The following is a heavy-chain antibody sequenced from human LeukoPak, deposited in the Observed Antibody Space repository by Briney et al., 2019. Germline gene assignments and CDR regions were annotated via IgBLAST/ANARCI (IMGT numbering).Heavy chain of an antibody. CDR2: ISSSGSTT. Sequence: GGSLRLSCAASGFTSSSYEMNWVRQAPGKGLEWVSYISSSGSTTYYADSVKGRFTISRDNSKNTLYLQMNSLRAEDTAVYYCAKDPYFDYWGQGTLVTVSS. V-gene: IGHV3-48*03. CDR1: GFTSSSYE. CDR3: AKDPYFDY. J-gene: IGHJ4*02.